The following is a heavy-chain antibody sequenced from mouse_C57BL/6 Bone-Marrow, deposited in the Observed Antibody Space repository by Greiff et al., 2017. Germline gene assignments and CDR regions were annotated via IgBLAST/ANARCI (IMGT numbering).Heavy chain of an antibody. CDR2: IDPNSGGT. V-gene: IGHV1-72*01. J-gene: IGHJ4*01. D-gene: IGHD2-3*01. Sequence: QVQLKESGAELVKPGASVKLPCKASGYTFTSYWMHWVKQRPGRGLEWIGRIDPNSGGTKYNEKFKSKATLTVDKPSSTAYMQLSSLTSEDSAVYYCARKGGWLLRDYAMDYWGQGTSVTVSS. CDR1: GYTFTSYW. CDR3: ARKGGWLLRDYAMDY.